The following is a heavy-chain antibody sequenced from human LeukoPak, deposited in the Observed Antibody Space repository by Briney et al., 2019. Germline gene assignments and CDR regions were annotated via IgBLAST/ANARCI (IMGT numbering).Heavy chain of an antibody. J-gene: IGHJ4*02. CDR3: AKGSSGWYADPFDY. V-gene: IGHV3-7*03. D-gene: IGHD6-19*01. CDR1: GFTFSSYW. Sequence: GGSLRLSCAASGFTFSSYWMSWVRQAPGKGLEWVANIKQDGSEKYYVDSVKGRFTISRDNAKNSLYLQMNSLRAEDMALYYCAKGSSGWYADPFDYWGQGTLVTVSS. CDR2: IKQDGSEK.